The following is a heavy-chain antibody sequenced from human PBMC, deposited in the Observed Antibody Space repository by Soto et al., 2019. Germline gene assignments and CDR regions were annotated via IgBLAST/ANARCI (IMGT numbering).Heavy chain of an antibody. J-gene: IGHJ4*02. CDR3: ARVYTRGRYGIFDY. CDR1: GYTFTSYA. D-gene: IGHD3-10*01. CDR2: INAGNGNT. V-gene: IGHV1-3*01. Sequence: ASVKVSCKAAGYTFTSYAMHWVRQAPGQRLEWMGWINAGNGNTKYSQKFQGRVTITRDTSASTAYMELSSLRSEDTAVYYCARVYTRGRYGIFDYWGQGTLVTVYS.